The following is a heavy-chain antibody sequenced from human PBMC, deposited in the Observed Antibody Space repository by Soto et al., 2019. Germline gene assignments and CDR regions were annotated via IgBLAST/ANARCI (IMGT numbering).Heavy chain of an antibody. Sequence: SETLSLTCEVSGVSVSNRTHYWTWIRQPPGKGLEWIGFLYYGGTNNNPSLNSRLTIALDTSKSQISLNLSSVTAADTAVYYCVRELGLAARSDDKYYYYALDVWGQGXTVTVSS. D-gene: IGHD3-22*01. CDR2: LYYGGT. CDR3: VRELGLAARSDDKYYYYALDV. V-gene: IGHV4-61*01. CDR1: GVSVSNRTHY. J-gene: IGHJ6*02.